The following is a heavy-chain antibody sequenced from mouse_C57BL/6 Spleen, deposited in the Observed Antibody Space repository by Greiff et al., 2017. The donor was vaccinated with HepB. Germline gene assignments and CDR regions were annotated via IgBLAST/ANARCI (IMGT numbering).Heavy chain of an antibody. V-gene: IGHV1-82*01. Sequence: QVQLQQSGPELVKPGASVKISCKASGYAFSSSWMNWVKQRPGKGLEWIGRIYPGDGDTNYNGKFKGKATLTADKSSSTAYMQLSSLTSEDSAVYFCARGAGSSAWFAYWGQGTLVTVSA. CDR1: GYAFSSSW. J-gene: IGHJ3*01. D-gene: IGHD1-1*01. CDR2: IYPGDGDT. CDR3: ARGAGSSAWFAY.